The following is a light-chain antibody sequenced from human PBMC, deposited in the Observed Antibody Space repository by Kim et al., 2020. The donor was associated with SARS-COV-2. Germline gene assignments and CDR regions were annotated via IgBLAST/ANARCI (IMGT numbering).Light chain of an antibody. CDR2: GAS. J-gene: IGKJ2*01. Sequence: EIVMTPSPATLSVSPGERATLSCRASQSVSSNLAWYQQKPGQAPSLLIYGASTRATGIPARFSGSGSGTEFTLTVSSLQSEDFAVYYCQQYNNWPYTFGQGTKLEI. V-gene: IGKV3-15*01. CDR1: QSVSSN. CDR3: QQYNNWPYT.